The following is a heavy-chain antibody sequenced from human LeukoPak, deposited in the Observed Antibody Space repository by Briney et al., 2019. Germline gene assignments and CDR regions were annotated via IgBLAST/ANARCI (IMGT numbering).Heavy chain of an antibody. V-gene: IGHV1-18*01. CDR1: GYTFTSYG. CDR2: ISAYNGNT. J-gene: IGHJ4*02. CDR3: ARDLGYSGYDRLFDY. Sequence: ASVKVSCKASGYTFTSYGISWVRQAPGQGLEWMGWISAYNGNTNYAQKLQGRVTMTTDTSTSTAYMGLGSLRSDDTAVYYCARDLGYSGYDRLFDYWGQGTLVTVSS. D-gene: IGHD5-12*01.